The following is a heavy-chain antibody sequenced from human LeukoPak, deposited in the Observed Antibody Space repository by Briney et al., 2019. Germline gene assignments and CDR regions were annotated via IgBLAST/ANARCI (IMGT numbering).Heavy chain of an antibody. J-gene: IGHJ4*02. Sequence: PSETLSLTCTVSGGSISSYYWSWIRQPPGKGLEWIGYIYYSGSTNYNPSLKSRVTISVDTSKNQFSLKLSSVTAADTAVYYCARGLGGWYRTDFDCWGQGTLVTVSS. CDR3: ARGLGGWYRTDFDC. CDR1: GGSISSYY. CDR2: IYYSGST. D-gene: IGHD6-19*01. V-gene: IGHV4-59*01.